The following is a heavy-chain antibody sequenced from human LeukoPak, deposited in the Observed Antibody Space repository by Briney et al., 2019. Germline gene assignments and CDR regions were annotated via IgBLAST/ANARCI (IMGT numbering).Heavy chain of an antibody. CDR2: ISGSGGST. CDR1: GFTFSSYA. V-gene: IGHV3-23*01. D-gene: IGHD6-19*01. J-gene: IGHJ4*02. CDR3: AKDRQYSSGWYNY. Sequence: GGSLRLSCVVSGFTFSSYAMSWVRQAPGKGLEWVSAISGSGGSTYYADSVKGRFTISRDNSKNTLYLQMNSLRAEDTAVYYCAKDRQYSSGWYNYWGQGTLVTVSS.